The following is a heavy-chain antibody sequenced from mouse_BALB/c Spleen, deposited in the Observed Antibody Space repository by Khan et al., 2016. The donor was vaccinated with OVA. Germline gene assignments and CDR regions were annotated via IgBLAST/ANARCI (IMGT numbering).Heavy chain of an antibody. CDR2: IRYDGNS. J-gene: IGHJ3*01. D-gene: IGHD3-3*01. CDR1: GYSITSGYF. CDR3: AKGGSWGPAWFPY. Sequence: EVQLQESGPGLVKPSQSLSLTCSVTGYSITSGYFWNWIRQFPGNKLEWMGYIRYDGNSNYNPSLKNRISITRDTSTNPFFLKLNSVTSEDTAEYYGAKGGSWGPAWFPYWGQGTLVTVSA. V-gene: IGHV3-6*02.